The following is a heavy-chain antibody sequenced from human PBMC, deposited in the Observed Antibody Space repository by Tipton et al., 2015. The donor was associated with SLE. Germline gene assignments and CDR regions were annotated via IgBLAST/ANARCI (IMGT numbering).Heavy chain of an antibody. D-gene: IGHD4-17*01. J-gene: IGHJ3*01. CDR2: FYSGGEI. CDR1: GFMLSSYG. CDR3: ARSRAGAKDYGDYVGPFDV. Sequence: GSLRPSCAGSGFMLSSYGMNWVRQAPGKGLEWVSVFYSGGEIFYADSVKGRFTISRDRLKNTLSLQMNSLRVEDTAVYYCARSRAGAKDYGDYVGPFDVWGQGTMVTVSS. V-gene: IGHV3-23*03.